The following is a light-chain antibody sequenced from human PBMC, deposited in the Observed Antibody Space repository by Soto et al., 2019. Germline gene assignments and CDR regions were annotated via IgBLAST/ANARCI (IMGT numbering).Light chain of an antibody. CDR1: QSVSSY. Sequence: EIVLTQSPATLSLSPGKRATLSCRASQSVSSYLAWYQQKSGQAPRLLIYDASNRATGIPARFSGSGSGTDFTLTISSLEPEDFAVSYCQQRSNWPRTFGQGTKLEIK. CDR2: DAS. CDR3: QQRSNWPRT. J-gene: IGKJ2*01. V-gene: IGKV3-11*01.